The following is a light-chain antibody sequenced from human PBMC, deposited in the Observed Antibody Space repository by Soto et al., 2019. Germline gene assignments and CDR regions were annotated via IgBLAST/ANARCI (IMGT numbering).Light chain of an antibody. V-gene: IGKV3-15*01. CDR2: GAF. CDR3: QQYKNWPALT. J-gene: IGKJ4*01. Sequence: EIVMTQSPATLYVSPGETATLSCRASQSVSYNLAWYQQKPGQGPRLLNYGAFSRATGIAARFSGGGSGREFTLTNSSLQYEDFAVYYCQQYKNWPALTFGGVTKVEIK. CDR1: QSVSYN.